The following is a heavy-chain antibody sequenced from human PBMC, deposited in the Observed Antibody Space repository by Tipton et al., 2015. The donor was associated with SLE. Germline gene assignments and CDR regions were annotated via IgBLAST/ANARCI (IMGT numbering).Heavy chain of an antibody. V-gene: IGHV1-18*01. J-gene: IGHJ6*03. Sequence: QLVQSGVEVKKPGASVKVSCKASGYTFNHYGISWVRQAPGEGLEWMGWISDWNGNTNYAQKFKDRFTLTTDTSTTTAYMDLRSLRSDDTAVYYCARQFLEWSRDFYSRYYMDVWGKGTTVIVSS. D-gene: IGHD3-3*01. CDR2: ISDWNGNT. CDR1: GYTFNHYG. CDR3: ARQFLEWSRDFYSRYYMDV.